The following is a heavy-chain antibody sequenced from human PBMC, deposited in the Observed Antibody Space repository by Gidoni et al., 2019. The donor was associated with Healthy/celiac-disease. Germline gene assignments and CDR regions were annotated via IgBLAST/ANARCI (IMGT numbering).Heavy chain of an antibody. V-gene: IGHV4-34*01. Sequence: QVQLQQWGAGLLKPSETLSLTCAVYGGSFSGYYCSWVRQPPGKGLEWIGEINHSGSTNYNPSLKSRVTISVDTSKNQFSLKLSSVTAADTAVYYCARGGYCSGGSCYSYYYYGMDVWGQGTTVTVSS. CDR3: ARGGYCSGGSCYSYYYYGMDV. CDR2: INHSGST. D-gene: IGHD2-15*01. CDR1: GGSFSGYY. J-gene: IGHJ6*02.